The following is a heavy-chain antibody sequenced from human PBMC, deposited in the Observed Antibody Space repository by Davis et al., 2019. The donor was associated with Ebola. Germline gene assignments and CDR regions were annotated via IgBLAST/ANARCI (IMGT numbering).Heavy chain of an antibody. CDR2: IYGGGGK. CDR3: AATVGPTKAAFDI. CDR1: GCLVSTNY. D-gene: IGHD1-26*01. Sequence: PGGSLRLSCGAAGCLVSTNYVTWVRQAPGKGLEWVSIIYGGGGKNYADSVRGRFTISRDNSKNTVHLQMNSLRGEDTAVYYCAATVGPTKAAFDIWGQGTEVTVSS. V-gene: IGHV3-53*01. J-gene: IGHJ3*02.